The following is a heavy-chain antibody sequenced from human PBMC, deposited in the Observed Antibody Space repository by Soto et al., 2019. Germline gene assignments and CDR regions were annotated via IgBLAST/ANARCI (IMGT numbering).Heavy chain of an antibody. CDR3: AKDWGSDCTNGVCYGTYYYYGMDV. J-gene: IGHJ6*02. Sequence: TGGSLRLSCSASGFTFSSYTMHWVRQAPGKGLEWVSLISWDGGSTYYAGSVKGRFTISRDNSKNSLYLQMNSLRTEDTALYYCAKDWGSDCTNGVCYGTYYYYGMDVWGQGTTVTVSS. D-gene: IGHD2-8*01. V-gene: IGHV3-43*01. CDR2: ISWDGGST. CDR1: GFTFSSYT.